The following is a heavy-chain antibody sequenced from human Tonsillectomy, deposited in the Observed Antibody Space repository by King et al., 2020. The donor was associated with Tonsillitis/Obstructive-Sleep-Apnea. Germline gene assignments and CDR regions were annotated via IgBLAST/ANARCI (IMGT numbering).Heavy chain of an antibody. CDR2: INSDGSST. Sequence: VQLVESGGGLVQPGGSLRLSCAASGFTFSSYWMHWVRQAPGKGLVRVSRINSDGSSTSYADSVKGRFTISRDNAKNTLYLQMNSLRAEDTAVYYCARGGDFWSGPNWFDPWGQGTLVTVSS. D-gene: IGHD3-3*01. CDR1: GFTFSSYW. CDR3: ARGGDFWSGPNWFDP. V-gene: IGHV3-74*01. J-gene: IGHJ5*02.